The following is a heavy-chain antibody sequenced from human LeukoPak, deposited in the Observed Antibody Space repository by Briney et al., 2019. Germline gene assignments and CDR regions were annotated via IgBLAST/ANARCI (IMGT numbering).Heavy chain of an antibody. CDR1: GFTFSSYA. J-gene: IGHJ4*02. D-gene: IGHD1-26*01. V-gene: IGHV3-23*01. CDR2: ISGSGGST. Sequence: GGSLRLSCAASGFTFSSYAMSWVRQAPGKGLEWVSAISGSGGSTYYADSVKGRFTISRDNSKNTLYLQMNSLRAEDTAVYYCAKIWLGRDIQRGVTVRELPPSPFDYWGQGTLVTVSS. CDR3: AKIWLGRDIQRGVTVRELPPSPFDY.